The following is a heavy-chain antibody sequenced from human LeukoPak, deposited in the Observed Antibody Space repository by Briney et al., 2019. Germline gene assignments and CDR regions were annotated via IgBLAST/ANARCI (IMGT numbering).Heavy chain of an antibody. V-gene: IGHV1-2*02. J-gene: IGHJ6*03. Sequence: GASVKVSCKASGYTFTGNYMHWVRQAPGQGLEWMGWINPNSGGTNYAQKFQGRVTMTRDTSITTAYMELSSLRSDDTAVYYCARMDVGGGYNAHTDVWGKGTTVTVSS. CDR1: GYTFTGNY. D-gene: IGHD5-24*01. CDR3: ARMDVGGGYNAHTDV. CDR2: INPNSGGT.